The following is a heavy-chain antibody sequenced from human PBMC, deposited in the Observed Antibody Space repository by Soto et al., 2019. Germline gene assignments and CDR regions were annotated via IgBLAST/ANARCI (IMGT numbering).Heavy chain of an antibody. Sequence: GSLRLSCAASGFTFSSYSMNWVRQAPGKGLEWVSYISSSSSTIYYADSVKGRFTISRDNAKNSLYLQMNSLRAEDTAVYYCARDEVDTAMVGTDAFDIWGQGTMVTVSS. CDR1: GFTFSSYS. J-gene: IGHJ3*02. CDR2: ISSSSSTI. D-gene: IGHD5-18*01. CDR3: ARDEVDTAMVGTDAFDI. V-gene: IGHV3-48*01.